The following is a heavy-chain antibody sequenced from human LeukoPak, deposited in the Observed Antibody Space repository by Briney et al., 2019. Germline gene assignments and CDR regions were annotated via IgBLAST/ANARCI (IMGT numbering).Heavy chain of an antibody. D-gene: IGHD3-10*01. CDR3: ARVITMVRGPLPYYFDY. J-gene: IGHJ4*02. CDR2: IYYSGST. CDR1: GVSISSYY. V-gene: IGHV4-59*01. Sequence: SETLSLTCTVSGVSISSYYWSWIRQPPGKGLEWIGYIYYSGSTNYNPSLKSRVTISVDTSKNQFSLKLSSVTAADTAVYYCARVITMVRGPLPYYFDYWGQGTLVTVSS.